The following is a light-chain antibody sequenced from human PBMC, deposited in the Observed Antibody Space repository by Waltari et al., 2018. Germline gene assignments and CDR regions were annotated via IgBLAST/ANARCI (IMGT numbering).Light chain of an antibody. CDR3: CSYAGRGTYV. V-gene: IGLV2-23*02. CDR2: EVL. Sequence: QSGLAQPASVSGTPGQSITHSCRGNTSGVGGFYLVPWYQPHPGEAPTLLICEVLKRPPDTSSRVSGAKSGSTASLTSAGLQPEDEADYYCCSYAGRGTYVFGSGTKVTVL. J-gene: IGLJ1*01. CDR1: TSGVGGFYL.